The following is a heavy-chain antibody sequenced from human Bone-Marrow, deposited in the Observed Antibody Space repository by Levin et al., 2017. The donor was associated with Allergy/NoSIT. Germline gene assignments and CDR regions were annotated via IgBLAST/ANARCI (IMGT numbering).Heavy chain of an antibody. Sequence: ASVKVSCKASGYTFTGYYMHWVRQAPGQGLEWMGWINPNSGGTNYAQKFQGRVTMTRDTSISTAYMELSRLRSDDTAVYYCASDSSGWFLPIDYWGQGTLVTVSS. J-gene: IGHJ4*02. CDR3: ASDSSGWFLPIDY. CDR2: INPNSGGT. CDR1: GYTFTGYY. D-gene: IGHD6-19*01. V-gene: IGHV1-2*02.